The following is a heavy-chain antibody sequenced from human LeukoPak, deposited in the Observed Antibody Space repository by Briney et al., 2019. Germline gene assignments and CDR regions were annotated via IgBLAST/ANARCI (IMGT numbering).Heavy chain of an antibody. J-gene: IGHJ5*02. CDR2: IYTSGST. CDR3: ASGVLRFLEWLPGS. CDR1: GGSISSGSYY. Sequence: SETLSLTCTVSGGSISSGSYYWSWIRQPAGKGLEWIGRIYTSGSTNYNPSLKSRVTISVDTSKNQFSLKLSSVTAADTAVYYCASGVLRFLEWLPGSWGQGTLVTVPS. D-gene: IGHD3-3*01. V-gene: IGHV4-61*02.